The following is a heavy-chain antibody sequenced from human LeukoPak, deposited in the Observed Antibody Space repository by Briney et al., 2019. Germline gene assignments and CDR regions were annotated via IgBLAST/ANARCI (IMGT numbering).Heavy chain of an antibody. CDR3: AREVVVITNGRYYYYGMDV. D-gene: IGHD3-22*01. Sequence: GGSLRLSCAASGFTFSSYSMNWVRQAPGKGLEWLSHISSSSGTIYYADSVKGRITISRDNARNSLYLQMNSLRDEDTAVYYCAREVVVITNGRYYYYGMDVWGQGTTVTVSS. V-gene: IGHV3-48*02. J-gene: IGHJ6*02. CDR1: GFTFSSYS. CDR2: ISSSSGTI.